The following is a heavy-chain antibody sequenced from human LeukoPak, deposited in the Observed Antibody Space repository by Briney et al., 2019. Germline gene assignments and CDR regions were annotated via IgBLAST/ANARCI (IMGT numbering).Heavy chain of an antibody. Sequence: QPGRSLRLSCAASGFTFRSYAMHWVRQAPGKGLEWVAVISYDGSNKYYADSVKGRFTISRDNSKNTLYLQMNSLRAEDTAVYYCAKVGATPHARYYYYYYGMDVWGQGTTVTVSS. J-gene: IGHJ6*02. CDR2: ISYDGSNK. V-gene: IGHV3-30*04. CDR3: AKVGATPHARYYYYYYGMDV. CDR1: GFTFRSYA. D-gene: IGHD1-26*01.